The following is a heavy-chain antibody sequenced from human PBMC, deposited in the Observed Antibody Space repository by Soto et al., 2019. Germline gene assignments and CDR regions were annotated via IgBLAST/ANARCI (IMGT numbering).Heavy chain of an antibody. D-gene: IGHD3-10*01. J-gene: IGHJ4*02. CDR1: GGTFSSYA. CDR2: IIPIFGTA. V-gene: IGHV1-69*13. CDR3: ARGTYYYGSGSPLPFDY. Sequence: GASVKVSCKASGGTFSSYAISWVRQAPGQGLEWMGGIIPIFGTANYAQKFHGRVTITADESTSTAYMELSSLRSEDTAVYYCARGTYYYGSGSPLPFDYWGQGTLVTVSS.